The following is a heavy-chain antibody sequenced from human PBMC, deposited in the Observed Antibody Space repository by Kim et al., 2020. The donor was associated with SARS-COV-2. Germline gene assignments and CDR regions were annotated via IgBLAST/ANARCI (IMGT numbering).Heavy chain of an antibody. CDR2: INAGNGNT. D-gene: IGHD6-19*01. V-gene: IGHV1-3*01. J-gene: IGHJ6*03. CDR1: GYTFTSYA. Sequence: ASVKVSCKASGYTFTSYAMHWVRQAPGQRLEWMGWINAGNGNTKYSQKFQGRVTITRDTSASTAYMELSSLRSEDTAVYYCARGRMESGYSSGWYYYYYYMDVWGKGTTVTVSS. CDR3: ARGRMESGYSSGWYYYYYYMDV.